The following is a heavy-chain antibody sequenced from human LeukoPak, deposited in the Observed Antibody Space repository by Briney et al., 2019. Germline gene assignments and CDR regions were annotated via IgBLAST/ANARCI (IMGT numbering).Heavy chain of an antibody. V-gene: IGHV3-48*01. CDR2: ISSSSSTI. Sequence: PGGSLRLSCAASGFTFSSYSMNWVRQAPGKGLEWVSYISSSSSTIYYADSVKGRFTISRDNAKNSLYLQMNSLRAEDTAVYYCASGEYYYDSSGYPLDYWGQGTLVTVSS. CDR3: ASGEYYYDSSGYPLDY. J-gene: IGHJ4*02. D-gene: IGHD3-22*01. CDR1: GFTFSSYS.